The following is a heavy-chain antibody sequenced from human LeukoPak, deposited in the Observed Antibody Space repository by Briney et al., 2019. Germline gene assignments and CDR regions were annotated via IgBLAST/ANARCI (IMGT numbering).Heavy chain of an antibody. CDR1: GFTFSSYA. CDR3: SSSVFYSSGWYGGY. J-gene: IGHJ4*02. CDR2: TSATGGNT. Sequence: GGSLRLSCAASGFTFSSYAMSWVRQAPGKGLEWVSLTSATGGNTYYADSVKGRFTISRDNSKNTLYLHMNSLRAEDTAIYYCSSSVFYSSGWYGGYWGQGTLVTVSS. V-gene: IGHV3-23*01. D-gene: IGHD6-19*01.